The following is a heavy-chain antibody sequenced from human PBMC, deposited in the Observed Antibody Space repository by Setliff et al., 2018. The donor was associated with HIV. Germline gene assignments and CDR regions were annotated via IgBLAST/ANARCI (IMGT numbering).Heavy chain of an antibody. D-gene: IGHD2-2*01. CDR1: GDSISSGSNY. V-gene: IGHV4-61*02. Sequence: PSETLSLTCTVSGDSISSGSNYWSWIRQPAGKGLEWIRRIYTSGPRYNPSLENRVTISVDTSRRQFFLMLSSVTAADTAVYYCARASSDIPGVDSNYFDDWGQGTLVTVSS. CDR3: ARASSDIPGVDSNYFDD. CDR2: IYTSGP. J-gene: IGHJ4*02.